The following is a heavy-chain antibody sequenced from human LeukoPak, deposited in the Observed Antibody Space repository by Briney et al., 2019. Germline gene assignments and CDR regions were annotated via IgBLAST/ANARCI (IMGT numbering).Heavy chain of an antibody. CDR1: GGSFSGYY. D-gene: IGHD5-24*01. CDR3: ARGEYGYNTSDY. CDR2: INNSGST. Sequence: SATLSLTYAVYGGSFSGYYWSWLRQPLGKGLEWIGEINNSGSTNYNPSLKSRVTISVDTSKNQFSLKLSSVTAADTAVYYCARGEYGYNTSDYWGQGTLVTVSS. V-gene: IGHV4-34*01. J-gene: IGHJ4*02.